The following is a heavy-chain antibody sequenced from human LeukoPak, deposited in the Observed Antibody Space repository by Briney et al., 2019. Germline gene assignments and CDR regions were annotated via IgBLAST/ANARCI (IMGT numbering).Heavy chain of an antibody. CDR3: ARGESFAFAN. J-gene: IGHJ3*02. CDR1: GFTFSSYE. D-gene: IGHD2-21*01. CDR2: IGRSGST. Sequence: PGGSLRLSCAASGFTFSSYEMNWVRQAPGKGLEWVSGIGRSGSTYYTDSVKGRFTISRDNSKDTLYLQMNSLRAEDTAVYYCARGESFAFANWGQGTMVTVSS. V-gene: IGHV3-23*01.